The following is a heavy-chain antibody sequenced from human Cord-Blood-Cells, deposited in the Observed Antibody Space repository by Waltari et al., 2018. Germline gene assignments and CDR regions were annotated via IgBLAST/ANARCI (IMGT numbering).Heavy chain of an antibody. V-gene: IGHV3-33*01. CDR2: IWYDGSNK. CDR1: GFTFSSYG. D-gene: IGHD5-12*01. J-gene: IGHJ4*02. CDR3: ARADSGYDYFDY. Sequence: QVQLVESGGGVVQPGRSLRLPCAASGFTFSSYGMHRVRQAPGKGLEWVAVIWYDGSNKYYADSVKGRFTISRDNSKNTLYLQMNSLRAEDTAVYYCARADSGYDYFDYWGQGTLVTVSS.